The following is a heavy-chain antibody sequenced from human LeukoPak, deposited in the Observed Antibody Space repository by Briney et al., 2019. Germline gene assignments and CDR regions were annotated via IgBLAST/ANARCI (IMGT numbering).Heavy chain of an antibody. J-gene: IGHJ4*02. CDR3: ARAPGEYNFGSFDY. D-gene: IGHD5-18*01. V-gene: IGHV3-23*01. CDR1: GFTFSNYW. CDR2: ISGSGGST. Sequence: PGGSLRLSCAASGFTFSNYWMSWVRQAPGKGLEWVSTISGSGGSTYYADSVKGRFTISRDNSQNTLYLQMSSLRAEDTAIYFCARAPGEYNFGSFDYWGQGALVTVSS.